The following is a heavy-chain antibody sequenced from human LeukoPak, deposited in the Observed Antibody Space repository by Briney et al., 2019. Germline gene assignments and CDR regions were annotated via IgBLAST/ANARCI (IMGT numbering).Heavy chain of an antibody. CDR2: ISSSSSTI. Sequence: GGSLRLSCAACGFTFSSYSMNWVRQAPGKGLEWVSYISSSSSTIYYADSVKGRFTISRDNAKNSLYLQMNSLRAEDTAVYYCARFVAGLVLNWFDPWGQGTLVTVSS. V-gene: IGHV3-48*01. D-gene: IGHD2-8*01. J-gene: IGHJ5*02. CDR3: ARFVAGLVLNWFDP. CDR1: GFTFSSYS.